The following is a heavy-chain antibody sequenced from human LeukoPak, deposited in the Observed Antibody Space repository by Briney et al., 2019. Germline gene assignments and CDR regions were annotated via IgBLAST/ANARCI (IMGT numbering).Heavy chain of an antibody. CDR1: GGTFSSYA. CDR2: IIPILGIA. Sequence: SVKVSCKASGGTFSSYAISWVRQAPGQGLEWMGRIIPILGIANYAQKFQGRVTTTADKSTSTAYMELSSLRSEDTAVYYCAGDTAEYYDFWSGPWGQGTLVTVSS. CDR3: AGDTAEYYDFWSGP. J-gene: IGHJ5*02. V-gene: IGHV1-69*04. D-gene: IGHD3-3*01.